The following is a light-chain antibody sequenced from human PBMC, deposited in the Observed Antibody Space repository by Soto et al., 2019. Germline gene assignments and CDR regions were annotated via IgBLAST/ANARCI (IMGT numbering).Light chain of an antibody. CDR2: GAS. J-gene: IGKJ2*01. CDR3: QQYGSSPDT. Sequence: EIVLTQSPDTLSLSPGERATLSCRASQSVSSSYLAWYQQKPGQATGLLIYGASSRATGIPDRFSGSVSGTDFTLTISRLEPEDFAGYYCQQYGSSPDTFGQGTKLEIK. V-gene: IGKV3-20*01. CDR1: QSVSSSY.